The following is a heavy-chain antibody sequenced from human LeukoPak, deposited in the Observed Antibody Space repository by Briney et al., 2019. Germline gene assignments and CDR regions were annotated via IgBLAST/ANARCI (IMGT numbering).Heavy chain of an antibody. J-gene: IGHJ4*02. V-gene: IGHV4-34*01. CDR3: ARGRRDYYGSGRGVYFDY. D-gene: IGHD3-10*01. CDR2: INHSGST. Sequence: SETLPLTCAVYGGSFSGYYWSWIRQPPGKGLEWIGEINHSGSTNYNPSLKSRVTISVDTSKNQFSLKLSSVTAADTAVYYCARGRRDYYGSGRGVYFDYWGQGTLVTVSS. CDR1: GGSFSGYY.